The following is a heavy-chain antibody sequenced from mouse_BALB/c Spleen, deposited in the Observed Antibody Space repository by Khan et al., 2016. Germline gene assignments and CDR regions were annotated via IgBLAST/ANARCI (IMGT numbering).Heavy chain of an antibody. V-gene: IGHV9-2-1*01. CDR1: GYTFTDYS. CDR3: ARRVRWYVDG. CDR2: SKPETGEP. J-gene: IGHJ1*01. Sequence: QIQLVQSGPELKKPGETVKISCKASGYTFTDYSMHWVKQAPGQGLKWMGWSKPETGEPAYADDFKGRLVISLDASASTAYLQINNLTNEDTATDFGARRVRWYVDGWGAGTTVTVSS.